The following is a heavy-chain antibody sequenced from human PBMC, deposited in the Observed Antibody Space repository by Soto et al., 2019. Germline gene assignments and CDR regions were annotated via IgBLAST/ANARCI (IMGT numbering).Heavy chain of an antibody. CDR2: IYTSGST. CDR3: ERALSITIFGVVRENWFDP. D-gene: IGHD3-3*01. J-gene: IGHJ5*02. Sequence: SETLSLTCTVSGGSISSYYWSWIRQPAGKGLEWIGRIYTSGSTNYNPSLKSRVTMSVDTSKNQFSLKLSSVTAADTAVDYCERALSITIFGVVRENWFDPWGQGTLVTVSS. CDR1: GGSISSYY. V-gene: IGHV4-4*07.